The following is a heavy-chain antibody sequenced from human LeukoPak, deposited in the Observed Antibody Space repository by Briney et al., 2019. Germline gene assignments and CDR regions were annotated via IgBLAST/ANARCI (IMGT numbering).Heavy chain of an antibody. CDR3: AREGYGLGSYLPYGMDV. Sequence: PGGSLRLSCAASGFTFSSYGMHWVRQAPGKGLEWVAVIWYDGSNKYYADSVKGRFTISRDNSKNTLYLQMNSLRAEDTAVYYCAREGYGLGSYLPYGMDVWGQGTTVTVSS. CDR2: IWYDGSNK. D-gene: IGHD3-10*01. V-gene: IGHV3-33*08. J-gene: IGHJ6*02. CDR1: GFTFSSYG.